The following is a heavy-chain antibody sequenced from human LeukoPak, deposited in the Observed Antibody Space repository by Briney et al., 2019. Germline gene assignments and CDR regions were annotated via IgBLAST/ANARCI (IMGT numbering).Heavy chain of an antibody. V-gene: IGHV3-48*03. CDR2: ISSSGSTI. CDR1: GFTFSSYE. D-gene: IGHD5-24*01. CDR3: ARTRDGYDSDWFDP. Sequence: GGSLRLSCAASGFTFSSYEMNWVRQAPGKGLEWVSYISSSGSTIYYADSVKGRFTISRGNAKNSLYLQMNSLRAEDTAVYYCARTRDGYDSDWFDPWGQGTLVTVSS. J-gene: IGHJ5*02.